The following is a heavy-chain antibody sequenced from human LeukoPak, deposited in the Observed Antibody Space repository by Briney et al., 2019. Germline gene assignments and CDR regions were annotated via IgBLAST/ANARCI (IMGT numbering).Heavy chain of an antibody. V-gene: IGHV3-74*01. J-gene: IGHJ4*02. CDR3: ARVMKSSGYQS. CDR2: INSDGSST. Sequence: HPGGSLRLSCVVSGFTFNKYYMHWVRHAPGKGLVWVSRINSDGSSTSYADSVKGRFTISRDNAKNTLYLQMNSLRAEDTAVYYCARVMKSSGYQSWGQGTLVTVSS. CDR1: GFTFNKYY. D-gene: IGHD3-22*01.